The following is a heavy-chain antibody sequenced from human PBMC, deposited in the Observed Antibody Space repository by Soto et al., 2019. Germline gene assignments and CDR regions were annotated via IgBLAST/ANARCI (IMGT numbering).Heavy chain of an antibody. CDR2: ISYDGSNK. V-gene: IGHV3-30-3*02. D-gene: IGHD6-19*01. Sequence: PGGSLRLSCAASGFTFSSYAMHWVRQAPGKGLEWVAVISYDGSNKYYADSVKGRFTISRDNSKNTLYLQMNSLRAEDTAVYYCAKTAVAGTEDLNYFDYWGQGTLVTVSS. J-gene: IGHJ4*02. CDR3: AKTAVAGTEDLNYFDY. CDR1: GFTFSSYA.